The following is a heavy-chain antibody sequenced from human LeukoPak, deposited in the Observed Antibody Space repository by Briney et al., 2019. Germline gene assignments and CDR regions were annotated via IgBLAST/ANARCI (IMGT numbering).Heavy chain of an antibody. J-gene: IGHJ6*02. D-gene: IGHD5-12*01. CDR2: ISYDGSNK. V-gene: IGHV3-30-3*01. CDR3: SGGYDSDYFFYYGLDV. Sequence: GRSLRLSCAASGFTFRSFTMHWVRHAPGKGLEEVGLISYDGSNKYYADSVKGRFTISRDNAKNSLYLQMNSLRAEDTAVYYCSGGYDSDYFFYYGLDVWGQGTTVTVSS. CDR1: GFTFRSFT.